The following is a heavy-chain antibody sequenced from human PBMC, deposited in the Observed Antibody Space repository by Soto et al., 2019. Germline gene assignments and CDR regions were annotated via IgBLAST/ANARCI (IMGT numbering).Heavy chain of an antibody. V-gene: IGHV1-69*13. D-gene: IGHD2-21*01. CDR1: AGTFSSYA. CDR3: ARDIVNPYYYYYYGMNV. Sequence: SVTVSCQASAGTFSSYAISWVRQARGQGLEWMGGIIPMFGTANYAQKAQGRVTIAADESTSTAYMELSSLRSEDTAVYYCARDIVNPYYYYYYGMNVWGQGTTVTVS. CDR2: IIPMFGTA. J-gene: IGHJ6*02.